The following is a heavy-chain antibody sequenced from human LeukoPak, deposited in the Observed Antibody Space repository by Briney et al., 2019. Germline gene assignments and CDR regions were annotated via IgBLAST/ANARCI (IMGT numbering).Heavy chain of an antibody. D-gene: IGHD3-22*01. CDR2: ISGSGGST. Sequence: GGSLRLSCAASVFTFSSYGMSWVRHAPGKGLEWVSAISGSGGSTYYADSVKGRFTISRDNSKNTLYLQMNSLRAEDTAVYYCAKDSYDSSGYPNAYDYWGQGTLVTVSS. CDR1: VFTFSSYG. J-gene: IGHJ4*02. V-gene: IGHV3-23*01. CDR3: AKDSYDSSGYPNAYDY.